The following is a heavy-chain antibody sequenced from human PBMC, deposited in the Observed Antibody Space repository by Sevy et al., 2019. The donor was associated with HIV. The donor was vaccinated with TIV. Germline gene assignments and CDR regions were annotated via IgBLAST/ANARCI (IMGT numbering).Heavy chain of an antibody. CDR3: AREISGVCCTFDY. CDR1: GGSFSGYY. V-gene: IGHV4-34*01. CDR2: INHSDST. J-gene: IGHJ4*02. D-gene: IGHD2-15*01. Sequence: SETLSLTCAVYGGSFSGYYWSWIRQPPGKGLEWIGEINHSDSTNYNPSLKSRVTISVDTSKNQFSLKLHSVTAADTAVYYCAREISGVCCTFDYWSQGTLVTVSP.